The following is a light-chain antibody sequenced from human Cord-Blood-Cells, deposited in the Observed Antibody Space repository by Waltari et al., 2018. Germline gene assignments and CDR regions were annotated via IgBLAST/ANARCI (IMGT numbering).Light chain of an antibody. Sequence: QSALTQPASVSGSPGQSITISCTGTSSDVGSYNLVSWYQQHPGKAPKLMIYEGSKRPRGVSNRFSGSKSGNTASLRISGLQAEDEADYYCCSYAGSSTVVFGGGTKLTVL. CDR3: CSYAGSSTVV. CDR1: SSDVGSYNL. J-gene: IGLJ3*02. CDR2: EGS. V-gene: IGLV2-23*03.